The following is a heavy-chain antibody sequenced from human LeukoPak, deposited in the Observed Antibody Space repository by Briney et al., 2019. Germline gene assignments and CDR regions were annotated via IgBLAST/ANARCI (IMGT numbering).Heavy chain of an antibody. CDR2: ISSSSSYI. V-gene: IGHV3-21*01. D-gene: IGHD5-12*01. CDR3: ARDPGSGYDPHTDY. Sequence: GGSLRLSCAASGFTFSSYSMNWVRQAPGKWLEWVSSISSSSSYIYYADSVKGRFTISRDNAKNSLYLQMNSLRAEDTAVYYCARDPGSGYDPHTDYWGQGTLVTVSS. J-gene: IGHJ4*02. CDR1: GFTFSSYS.